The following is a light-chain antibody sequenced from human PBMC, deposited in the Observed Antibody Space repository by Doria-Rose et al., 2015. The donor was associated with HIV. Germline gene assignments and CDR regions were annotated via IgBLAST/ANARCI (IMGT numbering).Light chain of an antibody. CDR1: QGIGDH. Sequence: DIRMTQSPSFLSASVGDRITITCRASQGIGDHLAWYQQKPGRAPNHLIYEASTLLGGVPSRFSGSGPGTEFSLTINSLQSEDFAAYYCQQLKSYPFTFGPGTRVDIK. CDR3: QQLKSYPFT. V-gene: IGKV1-9*01. CDR2: EAS. J-gene: IGKJ3*01.